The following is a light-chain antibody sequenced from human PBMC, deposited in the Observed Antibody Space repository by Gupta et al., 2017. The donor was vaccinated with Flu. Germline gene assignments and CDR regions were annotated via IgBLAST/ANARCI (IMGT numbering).Light chain of an antibody. CDR3: SSYAGSRNLV. V-gene: IGLV2-8*01. CDR1: SSDIGGHDY. CDR2: EVT. J-gene: IGLJ2*01. Sequence: SALTQPPSASGSPGQSVTISCTGTSSDIGGHDYVSWYQQHPGKAPKVIIYEVTERPSGVPDRFSGSRSGNTASLTVSGLQAEEEATYYCSSYAGSRNLVFGGGTKLTVL.